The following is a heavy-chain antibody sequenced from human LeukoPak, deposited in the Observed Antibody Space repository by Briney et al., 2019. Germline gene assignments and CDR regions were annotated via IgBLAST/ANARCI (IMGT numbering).Heavy chain of an antibody. CDR3: ARAGVGATNYYYYYYMDV. CDR2: IYYSGST. D-gene: IGHD1-26*01. CDR1: GGSISSSSYY. J-gene: IGHJ6*03. Sequence: ETLSLTCTVSGGSISSSSYYWGWIRQPPGKGLEWIGSIYYSGSTYYNPSLKSRVTISVDTSKNQFSLKLSSVTAADTAAYYCARAGVGATNYYYYYYMDVWGKGTTVTVSS. V-gene: IGHV4-39*07.